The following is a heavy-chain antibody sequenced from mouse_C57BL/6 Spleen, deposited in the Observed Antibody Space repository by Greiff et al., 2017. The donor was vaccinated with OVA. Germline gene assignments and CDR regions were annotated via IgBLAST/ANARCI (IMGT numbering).Heavy chain of an antibody. V-gene: IGHV5-16*01. Sequence: EVKLMESEGGLVQPGSSMKLSCTASGFTFSDYYMAWVRQVPEKGLEWVANINYDGSSTYYLDSLKSRFIISRDNAKNILYLQMSSLKSEDTATYYCARDRTYYSNHYAMDYWGQGTSVTVSS. J-gene: IGHJ4*01. CDR3: ARDRTYYSNHYAMDY. D-gene: IGHD2-5*01. CDR1: GFTFSDYY. CDR2: INYDGSST.